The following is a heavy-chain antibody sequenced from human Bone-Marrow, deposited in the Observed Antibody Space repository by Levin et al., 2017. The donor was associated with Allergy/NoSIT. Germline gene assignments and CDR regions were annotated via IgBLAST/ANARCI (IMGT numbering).Heavy chain of an antibody. V-gene: IGHV4-61*01. CDR1: GGSVDTESYY. CDR2: IHYSGST. J-gene: IGHJ6*02. D-gene: IGHD5-24*01. Sequence: SETLSLTCAVSGGSVDTESYYWNWIRQPPGKGLEWIGHIHYSGSTNYIPSLRGRVSMSIDTSKRQFSLNLRSVTAADTAVYFCARGVVYKAGGMDVWGQGTTVIVSS. CDR3: ARGVVYKAGGMDV.